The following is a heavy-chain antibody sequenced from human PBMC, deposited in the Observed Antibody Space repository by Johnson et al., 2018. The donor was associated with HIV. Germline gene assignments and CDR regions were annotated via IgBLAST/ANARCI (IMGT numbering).Heavy chain of an antibody. Sequence: GGLVQPGGSLRLSCAASGFTFSSYWMHWVRQAPGKGLEWVANIKQDGSEKYYVDSVKGRFTISRDNAKNSLYLQMNSLRAEDTAVYYCAREWVNGAFDIWGQGTMVTVSS. CDR1: GFTFSSYW. J-gene: IGHJ3*02. D-gene: IGHD1-1*01. V-gene: IGHV3-7*05. CDR2: IKQDGSEK. CDR3: AREWVNGAFDI.